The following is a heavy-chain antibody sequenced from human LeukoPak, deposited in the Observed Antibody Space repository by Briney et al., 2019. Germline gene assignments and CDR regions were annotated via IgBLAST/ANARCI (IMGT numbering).Heavy chain of an antibody. J-gene: IGHJ5*02. V-gene: IGHV1-8*03. D-gene: IGHD3-3*01. Sequence: ASVKVSCKASGYTFTSYDINWVRQATGQGLEWMGWMNPNSGNTGYAQKFQGRVTITRNTSISTAYMELSSLRSEDTAVYYCARGQQITIFGVVILVGWFDRWGQGTLVTVSS. CDR1: GYTFTSYD. CDR2: MNPNSGNT. CDR3: ARGQQITIFGVVILVGWFDR.